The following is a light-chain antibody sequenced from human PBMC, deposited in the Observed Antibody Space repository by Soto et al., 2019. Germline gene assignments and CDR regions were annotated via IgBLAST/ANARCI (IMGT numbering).Light chain of an antibody. V-gene: IGKV3-20*01. J-gene: IGKJ3*01. CDR3: QQYGSYPLT. CDR2: GAS. CDR1: QSVSSSY. Sequence: EIVLTQSPGTLSLSPGERATLSCRASQSVSSSYLAWYQQKPGQAPRLLIYGASSRDTGIPDRFSGSGSGTEFTLTISSLQPDDFAVYYCQQYGSYPLTFGPGTKVDIK.